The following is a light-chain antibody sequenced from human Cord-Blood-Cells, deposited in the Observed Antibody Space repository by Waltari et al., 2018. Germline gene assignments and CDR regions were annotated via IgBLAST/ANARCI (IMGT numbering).Light chain of an antibody. J-gene: IGLJ2*01. V-gene: IGLV2-14*01. CDR3: SSYTSSSTLV. CDR2: DVS. CDR1: SRDVGGYNS. Sequence: QSALTQPASVSGSPGQSITISCTGTSRDVGGYNSVSWYQQHPGKAPKLMIDDVSNRPSGVSNRFSGSKSGNTASLTISGLQAEDEADYYCSSYTSSSTLVFGGGTKLTVL.